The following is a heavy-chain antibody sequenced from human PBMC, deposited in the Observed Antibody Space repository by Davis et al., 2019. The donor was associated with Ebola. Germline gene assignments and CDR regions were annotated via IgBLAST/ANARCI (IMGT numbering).Heavy chain of an antibody. V-gene: IGHV4-39*07. D-gene: IGHD3-10*01. CDR3: ARGRLLWFGELSVLFDY. CDR2: IYHSGST. CDR1: GGSISSYY. Sequence: SETLSLTCTVSGGSISSYYWGWIRQPPGKGLEWIGSIYHSGSTYYNPSLKSRVTISVDTSKNQFSLKLSSVTAADTAVYYCARGRLLWFGELSVLFDYWGQGTLVTVSS. J-gene: IGHJ4*02.